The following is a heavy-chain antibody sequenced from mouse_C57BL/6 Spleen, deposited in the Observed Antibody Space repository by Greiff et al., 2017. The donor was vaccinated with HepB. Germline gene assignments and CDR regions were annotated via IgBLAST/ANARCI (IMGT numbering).Heavy chain of an antibody. Sequence: EVQLQQSGAELVRPGASVKLSCTASGFNIKDYYMHWVKQRPEQGLEWIGRIDPEDGGTEYAPKFQGKATMTTDTSSNTAYLQLSSLTSEDTAVYYCTINDYDGAWFAYWGQGTLVTVSA. J-gene: IGHJ3*01. CDR2: IDPEDGGT. CDR3: TINDYDGAWFAY. CDR1: GFNIKDYY. V-gene: IGHV14-1*01. D-gene: IGHD2-4*01.